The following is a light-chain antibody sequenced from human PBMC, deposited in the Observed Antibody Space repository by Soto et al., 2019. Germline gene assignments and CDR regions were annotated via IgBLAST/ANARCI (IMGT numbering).Light chain of an antibody. V-gene: IGLV2-8*01. J-gene: IGLJ2*01. CDR2: EVN. Sequence: QSALTQPPSAVGSPGQSVTISCTGTSSDVGSYNYVSWYQQHPGKAPKLMIYEVNKRPSGVPDRFSGSKSGNTASLTVSGLQAEDEADYYCNSYGGSNNYVIFGGGTKVTVL. CDR3: NSYGGSNNYVI. CDR1: SSDVGSYNY.